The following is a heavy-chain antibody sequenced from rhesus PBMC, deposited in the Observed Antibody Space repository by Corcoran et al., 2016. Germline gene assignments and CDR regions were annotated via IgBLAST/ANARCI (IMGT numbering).Heavy chain of an antibody. J-gene: IGHJ5-1*01. CDR3: ASDSWNYSHNRFDV. D-gene: IGHD1-1*01. CDR1: GYSISSGYG. V-gene: IGHV4-127*01. CDR2: IGGSRGTN. Sequence: QVQLQESGPGLVKPSETLSLTCAVSGYSISSGYGWSWIRPPPGKGMEWFGYIGGSRGTNKYNPSLKSRVTISKDTSKSQFSVKLSSVTAADTAVYYCASDSWNYSHNRFDVWGPGVLVTVSS.